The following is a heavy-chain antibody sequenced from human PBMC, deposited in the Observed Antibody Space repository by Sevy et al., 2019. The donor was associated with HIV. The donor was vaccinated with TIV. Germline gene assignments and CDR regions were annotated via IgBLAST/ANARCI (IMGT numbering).Heavy chain of an antibody. CDR1: GFTFSSYS. D-gene: IGHD1-1*01. CDR3: ARGNWNLPYYFDY. V-gene: IGHV3-48*02. J-gene: IGHJ4*02. CDR2: ISSSSSTI. Sequence: GGSLRLSCAASGFTFSSYSMNWVRQAPGKGLEWVSYISSSSSTIYFATSVKGRFTISRDNAKNSLYLQMNSLRDEDTAVYYCARGNWNLPYYFDYWGQGTLVTVSS.